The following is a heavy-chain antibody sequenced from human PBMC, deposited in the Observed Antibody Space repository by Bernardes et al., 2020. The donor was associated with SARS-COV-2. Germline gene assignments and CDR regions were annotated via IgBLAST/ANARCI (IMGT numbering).Heavy chain of an antibody. CDR2: IYSGGST. CDR1: GFTVSSNY. CDR3: ARESVSYYYDSSGYYFDY. D-gene: IGHD3-22*01. V-gene: IGHV3-66*01. Sequence: GGSLRLSCAASGFTVSSNYMSWVRQAPGKGLEWVSVIYSGGSTYYADSVKGRFTISRDNSKNTLYLQMNSLRAEDTAVYYCARESVSYYYDSSGYYFDYLGQGTLVTVSS. J-gene: IGHJ4*02.